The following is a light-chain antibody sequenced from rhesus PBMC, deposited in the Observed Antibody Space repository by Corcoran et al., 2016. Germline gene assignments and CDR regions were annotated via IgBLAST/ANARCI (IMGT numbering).Light chain of an antibody. V-gene: IGKV1-69*01. J-gene: IGKJ2*01. CDR3: QHHDNSPPS. Sequence: DIQMTQSPSSLSASVGDRVTITCRASQGSSNWLAWYQQKPGKAPNLLNYRASNLETGVPSRFSGSGSGTDFTLPLSGLQPEYFATYCCQHHDNSPPSFGQGTKVEIK. CDR2: RAS. CDR1: QGSSNW.